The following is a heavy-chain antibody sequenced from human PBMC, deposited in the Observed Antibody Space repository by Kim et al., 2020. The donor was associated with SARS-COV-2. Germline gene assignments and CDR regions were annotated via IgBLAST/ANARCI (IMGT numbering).Heavy chain of an antibody. D-gene: IGHD2-21*01. J-gene: IGHJ3*01. V-gene: IGHV3-7*03. CDR2: INEDGSGQ. CDR3: ARGSFVSTQSGIGFDV. CDR1: GFTFSSHW. Sequence: GGSLRLSCTTAGFTFSSHWMNWVRQAPGKGREWVANINEDGSGQNKTAPVRGRFTISRDHAKKSLFLQMNGLRAEDTAFYYCARGSFVSTQSGIGFDVWGRGTMVTVSS.